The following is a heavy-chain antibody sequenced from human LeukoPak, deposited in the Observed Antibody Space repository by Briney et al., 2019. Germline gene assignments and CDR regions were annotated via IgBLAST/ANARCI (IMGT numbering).Heavy chain of an antibody. V-gene: IGHV4-4*07. CDR1: GGPISSYY. Sequence: SETLSLTCTVSGGPISSYYWSWIRQPAGRGLEWIGRIYTSGTPNYNPSLRSRVTISIDTSKHQFSLKLSSVTAADTAVYYCARAPECSGGSCYYFDYWGQGTLVTVSS. CDR3: ARAPECSGGSCYYFDY. D-gene: IGHD2-15*01. J-gene: IGHJ4*02. CDR2: IYTSGTP.